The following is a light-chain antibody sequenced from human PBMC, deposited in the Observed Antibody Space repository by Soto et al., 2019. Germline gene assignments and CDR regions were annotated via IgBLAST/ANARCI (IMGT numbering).Light chain of an antibody. CDR3: QQLSRYPLT. V-gene: IGKV1-9*01. CDR2: SAS. Sequence: DIKMNQSPSSLSASVGDRVTITCLASQSISIYLNWYQQKPGKAPDLLIYSASTLQSGVPSRFSGSGSETEFSLTIRALQPEDFATYYCQQLSRYPLTFGGGTKVDI. CDR1: QSISIY. J-gene: IGKJ4*01.